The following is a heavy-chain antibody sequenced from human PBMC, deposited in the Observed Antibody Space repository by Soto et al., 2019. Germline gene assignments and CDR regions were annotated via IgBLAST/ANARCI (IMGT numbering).Heavy chain of an antibody. V-gene: IGHV3-48*01. CDR3: WTMVVAALPLDAFDI. J-gene: IGHJ3*02. CDR2: ISSSSSTI. D-gene: IGHD2-15*01. CDR1: GFTFSSYS. Sequence: GGSLRLSCAASGFTFSSYSMNWVRQAPGKGLEWVSYISSSSSTIYYADSVKGRFTISRDNAKNSLYLQMNSLRAEDTAVYYCWTMVVAALPLDAFDIWGQGTMVTVSS.